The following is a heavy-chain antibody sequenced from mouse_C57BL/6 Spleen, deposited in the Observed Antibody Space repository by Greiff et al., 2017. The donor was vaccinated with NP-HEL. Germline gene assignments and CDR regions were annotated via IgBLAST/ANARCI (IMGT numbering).Heavy chain of an antibody. CDR1: GYSITSGYY. CDR2: ISYDGSN. D-gene: IGHD1-1*01. V-gene: IGHV3-6*01. J-gene: IGHJ1*03. CDR3: ARAYGSSHWYFDV. Sequence: EVQRVESGPGLVKPSQSLSLTCSVTGYSITSGYYWNWIRQFPGNKLEWMGYISYDGSNNYNPSLKNRISITRDTSKNQFFLKLNSVTTEDTATYYCARAYGSSHWYFDVWGTGTTVTVSS.